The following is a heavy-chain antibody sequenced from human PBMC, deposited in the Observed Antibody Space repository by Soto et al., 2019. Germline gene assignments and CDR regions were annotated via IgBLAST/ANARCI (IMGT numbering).Heavy chain of an antibody. V-gene: IGHV1-69*13. Sequence: ASVKVSCKASGGTFSSYAISWVRQAPGQGLEWMGGIIPIFGTANYAQKFQGRVTITADESTSTAYMELSSLRSEDTAVYYCARRLGETENYFDYWGQGTLVTVSS. CDR2: IIPIFGTA. D-gene: IGHD3-16*01. CDR3: ARRLGETENYFDY. CDR1: GGTFSSYA. J-gene: IGHJ4*02.